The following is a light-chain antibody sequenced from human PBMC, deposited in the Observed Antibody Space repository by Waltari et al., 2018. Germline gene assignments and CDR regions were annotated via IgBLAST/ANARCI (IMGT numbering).Light chain of an antibody. CDR1: QSVSRA. CDR3: QHYLRLPVT. V-gene: IGKV3-20*01. Sequence: IVLTQSPGTLSLSLGERATVSCRASQSVSRALAWYQQKPGQAPRLLISGASTRATGIPDRFSGSGSGTDFSLTISRLEPDDLAVYYCQHYLRLPVTFGQGTTVEI. J-gene: IGKJ1*01. CDR2: GAS.